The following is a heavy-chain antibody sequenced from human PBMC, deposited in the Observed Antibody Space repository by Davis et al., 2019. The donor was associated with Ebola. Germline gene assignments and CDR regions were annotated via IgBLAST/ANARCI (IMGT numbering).Heavy chain of an antibody. J-gene: IGHJ5*02. CDR3: ARSIVVVPAAMEGIWFDP. CDR2: IYYSGST. CDR1: GGSISSGGYY. D-gene: IGHD2-2*01. Sequence: PSETLSLTCTVSGGSISSGGYYWSWIRQHPGKGLEWIGYIYYSGSTYYNPSLKSRVTISVDTSKNQFSLKLSSVTAADTAVYYCARSIVVVPAAMEGIWFDPWGQGTLVTVSS. V-gene: IGHV4-61*08.